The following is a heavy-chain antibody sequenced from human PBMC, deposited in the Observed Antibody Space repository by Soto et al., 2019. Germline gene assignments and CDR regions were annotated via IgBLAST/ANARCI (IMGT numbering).Heavy chain of an antibody. CDR1: GFSFSAYA. CDR3: AEDLIANNGVWEAFDM. Sequence: GGSLRLSCAASGFSFSAYAMNWVRQAPGKGLQWVSGLVGNGGDKTYADSVRGRFTVSRDNSMNTLYLQMNNLRDEDTAVYYYAEDLIANNGVWEAFDMWGRGTKVTVSS. D-gene: IGHD2-8*01. V-gene: IGHV3-23*01. CDR2: LVGNGGDK. J-gene: IGHJ3*02.